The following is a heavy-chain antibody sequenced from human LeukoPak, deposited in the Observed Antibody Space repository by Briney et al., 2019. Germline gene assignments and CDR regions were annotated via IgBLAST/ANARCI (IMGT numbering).Heavy chain of an antibody. D-gene: IGHD2-15*01. Sequence: GGSLRLSCGASGFTFSGYSMNWVRQAPGKGLEWVSSISTSSSYIYYADSVKGRFTISRDNAKKSLYLQMNSLRAEDTAVYYCAKSGLNRFDYWGQGTLVTVSS. CDR2: ISTSSSYI. V-gene: IGHV3-21*04. CDR3: AKSGLNRFDY. CDR1: GFTFSGYS. J-gene: IGHJ4*02.